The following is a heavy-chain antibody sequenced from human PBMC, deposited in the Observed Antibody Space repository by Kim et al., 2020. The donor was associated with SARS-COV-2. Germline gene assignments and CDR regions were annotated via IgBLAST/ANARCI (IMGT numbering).Heavy chain of an antibody. Sequence: SETLSLTCAVYGGSFSGYYWSWIRQPPGKGLEWIVEINHSGSTNYNPSLKSRVTISVDTSKNQFSLKLSSVTAADTAVYYCARGAYNWNYFKLHYFDYWGQGTLVTVSS. CDR1: GGSFSGYY. J-gene: IGHJ4*02. V-gene: IGHV4-34*01. CDR3: ARGAYNWNYFKLHYFDY. CDR2: INHSGST. D-gene: IGHD1-7*01.